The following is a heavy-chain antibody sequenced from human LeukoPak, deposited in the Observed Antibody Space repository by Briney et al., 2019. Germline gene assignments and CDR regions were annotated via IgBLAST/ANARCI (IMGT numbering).Heavy chain of an antibody. CDR3: ARMYYYDSSGYYYDY. V-gene: IGHV4-30-2*01. CDR2: IYHSGST. Sequence: KSSETLSLTCAVSGGSISSGGYSWSWTRQPPGKGLEWIGYIYHSGSTYYNPSLKSRVTISVDRSKNQFSLKLSSVTAADTAVYYCARMYYYDSSGYYYDYWGQGTLVTVSS. D-gene: IGHD3-22*01. J-gene: IGHJ4*02. CDR1: GGSISSGGYS.